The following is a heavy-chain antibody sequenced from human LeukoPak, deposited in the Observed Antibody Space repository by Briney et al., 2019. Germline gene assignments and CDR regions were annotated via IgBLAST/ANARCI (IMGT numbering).Heavy chain of an antibody. CDR1: GFTFSSYG. CDR3: AKDPMTTVTTGLDY. V-gene: IGHV3-30*18. Sequence: PGRSLRLSCAASGFTFSSYGMHWVRQAPGKGLEWVAVISYDGSNKYYADSVKGRFTISRDNSKSTLYLQMNSLRAEDTAVYYCAKDPMTTVTTGLDYWGQGTLVTVSS. D-gene: IGHD4-17*01. CDR2: ISYDGSNK. J-gene: IGHJ4*02.